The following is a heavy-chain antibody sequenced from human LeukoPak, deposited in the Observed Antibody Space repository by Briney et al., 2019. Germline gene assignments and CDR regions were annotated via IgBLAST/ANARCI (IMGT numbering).Heavy chain of an antibody. CDR1: GYTFTSYG. CDR2: ISAYNGNT. CDR3: ARGPTGTTFRYYYYYYMDV. J-gene: IGHJ6*03. D-gene: IGHD1-7*01. V-gene: IGHV1-18*01. Sequence: ASVKVSCKASGYTFTSYGISWVRQAPGQGLEWMGWISAYNGNTNYAQKLQGRVTMTTDTSTSTAYMELSSLRSEDTAVYYCARGPTGTTFRYYYYYYMDVWGKGTTVTVSS.